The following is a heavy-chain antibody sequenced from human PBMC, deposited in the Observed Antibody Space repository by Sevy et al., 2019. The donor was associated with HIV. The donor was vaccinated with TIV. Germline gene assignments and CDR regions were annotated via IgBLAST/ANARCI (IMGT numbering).Heavy chain of an antibody. V-gene: IGHV3-30*18. J-gene: IGHJ3*02. Sequence: GGSLRLSCAASGFTFSSYGMHWVRQAPGKGLEWVAVISYDGGNKYYADSVKGRFTISRDNSKNTLYLQMNSLRAEDTAVYYCAKLGLTMIERLGAFDIWGQGTMVTVSS. CDR2: ISYDGGNK. D-gene: IGHD3-22*01. CDR3: AKLGLTMIERLGAFDI. CDR1: GFTFSSYG.